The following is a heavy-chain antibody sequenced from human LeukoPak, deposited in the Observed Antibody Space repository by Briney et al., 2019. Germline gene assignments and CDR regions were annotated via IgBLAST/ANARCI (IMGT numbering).Heavy chain of an antibody. D-gene: IGHD3-9*01. V-gene: IGHV3-23*01. J-gene: IGHJ6*02. CDR1: GFTFSSYA. CDR2: ISGSGGST. CDR3: AKELDYDILTGYYYYYGMDV. Sequence: PGGSLRLSCAASGFTFSSYAMHWVRQAPGKGLEWVSAISGSGGSTYYADSVKGRFTISRDNSKNTLYLQMNSLRAKDTAVYYCAKELDYDILTGYYYYYGMDVWGQGTTVTVSS.